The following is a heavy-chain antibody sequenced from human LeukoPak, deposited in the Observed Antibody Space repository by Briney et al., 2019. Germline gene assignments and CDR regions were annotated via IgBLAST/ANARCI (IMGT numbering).Heavy chain of an antibody. V-gene: IGHV6-1*01. CDR1: GDSVSSNSAA. CDR3: ASHAFDI. CDR2: TYYTSKWFI. Sequence: SQTLSLTCAISGDSVSSNSAAWNWIRQSPSRGLEWLGRTYYTSKWFIEYAVSVKSRITITPDTSRNQVSLHLNSVTTEDTAVYYCASHAFDIWGQGTMVTVSS. J-gene: IGHJ3*02.